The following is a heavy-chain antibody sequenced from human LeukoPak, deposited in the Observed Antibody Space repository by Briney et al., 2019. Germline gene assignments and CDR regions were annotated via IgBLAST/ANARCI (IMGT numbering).Heavy chain of an antibody. J-gene: IGHJ4*02. V-gene: IGHV3-53*01. D-gene: IGHD6-19*01. CDR2: IYRGGNT. CDR1: GFTVSSNY. Sequence: GGSLRLSCAASGFTVSSNYMSWVRQAPGKGLEWVSIIYRGGNTYYADSVKGRFTISRDNSKNTLYFQMNSLRAEDTAVYYCARDPKGIAVGYFDYWGQGTLVTVSS. CDR3: ARDPKGIAVGYFDY.